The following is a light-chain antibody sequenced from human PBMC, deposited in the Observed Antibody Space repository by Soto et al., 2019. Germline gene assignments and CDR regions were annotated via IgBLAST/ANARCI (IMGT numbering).Light chain of an antibody. CDR2: AAS. J-gene: IGKJ5*01. CDR1: QGISSY. CDR3: QQLNSYPIT. Sequence: DIQLTQSPSFLSASVGDRVTITCRARQGISSYLAWYQQKPGKAPKLLIYAASTLQSGVPSRSSGSGSGTEFTLTISSLQPEDFATYYCQQLNSYPITFGQGTRLEI. V-gene: IGKV1-9*01.